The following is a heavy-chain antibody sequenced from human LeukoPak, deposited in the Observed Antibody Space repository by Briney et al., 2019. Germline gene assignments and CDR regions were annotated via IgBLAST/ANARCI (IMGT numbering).Heavy chain of an antibody. CDR3: ARGGKDTIVLYYYYYMDV. Sequence: APVKPSCTPAEHTFTTYNINSLPQATGHGLEWMGWMNPNRGKIGYAQKFKVRVTMTRNTSISTAYMELSSLRSEDTAGYYRARGGKDTIVLYYYYYMDVWGKGTTLTVSS. CDR2: MNPNRGKI. J-gene: IGHJ6*03. V-gene: IGHV1-8*01. D-gene: IGHD3-3*01. CDR1: EHTFTTYN.